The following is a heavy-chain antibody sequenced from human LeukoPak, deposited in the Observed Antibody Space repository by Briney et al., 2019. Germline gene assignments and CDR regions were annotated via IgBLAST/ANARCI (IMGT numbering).Heavy chain of an antibody. CDR3: ARATTATTLDYYYGMDV. J-gene: IGHJ6*02. D-gene: IGHD4-17*01. Sequence: ASVKVSCKASGYTFTGYYMHWVRQAPGQGLEWMGWINPNSGGTNYAQKFQGRVTMTRDTSISTAYMELSRLRSDDTAVYYCARATTATTLDYYYGMDVWGQGTTVTVSS. CDR2: INPNSGGT. V-gene: IGHV1-2*02. CDR1: GYTFTGYY.